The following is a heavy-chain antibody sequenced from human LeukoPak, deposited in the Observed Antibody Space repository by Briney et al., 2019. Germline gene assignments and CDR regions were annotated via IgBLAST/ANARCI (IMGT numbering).Heavy chain of an antibody. D-gene: IGHD5-12*01. CDR2: ISSSSSYI. J-gene: IGHJ4*02. Sequence: PGGSLRLSCAASGFTFSSYSMNWVRQAPGKGLEWVSSISSSSSYIYYADSVKGRFTISRDNAKNSVYLQMNSLRADDTAVYYCARGASGSNDFDFWGQGTLVTVSS. CDR3: ARGASGSNDFDF. V-gene: IGHV3-21*04. CDR1: GFTFSSYS.